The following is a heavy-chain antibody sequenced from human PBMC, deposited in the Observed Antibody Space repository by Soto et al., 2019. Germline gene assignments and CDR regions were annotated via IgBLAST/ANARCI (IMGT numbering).Heavy chain of an antibody. D-gene: IGHD3-16*02. J-gene: IGHJ5*02. CDR2: IYYSGST. CDR3: ARDRRHNDYVWGSYRLYNWFDP. CDR1: GGSISSGGYY. V-gene: IGHV4-30-4*08. Sequence: LSLTCTVSGGSISSGGYYWSWIRQHPGKGLEWIGYIYYSGSTYYNPSLKCRVTISVDTSKNQFSLKLSSVTAADTAVYYCARDRRHNDYVWGSYRLYNWFDPWGRGTLVTVSS.